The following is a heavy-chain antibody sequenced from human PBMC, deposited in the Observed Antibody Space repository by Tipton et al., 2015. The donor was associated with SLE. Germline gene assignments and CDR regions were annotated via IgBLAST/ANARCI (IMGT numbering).Heavy chain of an antibody. Sequence: TLSLTCTVSGGSISSYYWSWIRQPPGKGLEWIGYIYYSGGTNYNPSLKSRVTISVDTSKNQFSLKLSSVTAADTAVYYCARAPRLGAFDIWGQGTMVTVSS. CDR3: ARAPRLGAFDI. CDR1: GGSISSYY. J-gene: IGHJ3*02. D-gene: IGHD6-19*01. V-gene: IGHV4-59*08. CDR2: IYYSGGT.